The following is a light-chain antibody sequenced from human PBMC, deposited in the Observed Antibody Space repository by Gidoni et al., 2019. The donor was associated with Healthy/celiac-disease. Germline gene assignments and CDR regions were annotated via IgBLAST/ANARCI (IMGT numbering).Light chain of an antibody. CDR2: EVS. V-gene: IGLV2-14*01. Sequence: QSALTQPASVSGSPGQSITISCTGTSSDVGGYNYVSWYQQHPGKAPKLMIYEVSNRPSGVSNRFSGSKSGNTASLTISGLQAEDEADYYCSSYTSSSTRYYVFGTGTKVTDL. J-gene: IGLJ1*01. CDR3: SSYTSSSTRYYV. CDR1: SSDVGGYNY.